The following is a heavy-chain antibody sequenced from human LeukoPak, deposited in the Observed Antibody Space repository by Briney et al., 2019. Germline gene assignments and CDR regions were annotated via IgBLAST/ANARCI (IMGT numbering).Heavy chain of an antibody. Sequence: MASETLSLTCAVYGVSFSGYYWSWIRQPPGKGLEWIGEINHSGSTNYNPSLKSRVTISVDTSKNQFSLKLRSVTAADTAVYYCARGNVADYYGSASHNYWGQGTLVTVPS. V-gene: IGHV4-34*01. J-gene: IGHJ4*02. CDR1: GVSFSGYY. CDR3: ARGNVADYYGSASHNY. D-gene: IGHD3-10*01. CDR2: INHSGST.